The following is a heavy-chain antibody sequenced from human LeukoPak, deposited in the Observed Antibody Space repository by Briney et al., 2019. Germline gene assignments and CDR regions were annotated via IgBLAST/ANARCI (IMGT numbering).Heavy chain of an antibody. D-gene: IGHD6-13*01. J-gene: IGHJ6*02. V-gene: IGHV3-43*02. CDR3: AKDMCSSCHRYYYYGMDV. CDR2: ISGDGGST. Sequence: PGGSLRLSCAASGFTFDDYAMHWVRQAPGKGLEWVSLISGDGGSTYYADSVKGRFTISRDNSKNSLYLQMNSLRTEDTALYYCAKDMCSSCHRYYYYGMDVWGQGTTVTVSS. CDR1: GFTFDDYA.